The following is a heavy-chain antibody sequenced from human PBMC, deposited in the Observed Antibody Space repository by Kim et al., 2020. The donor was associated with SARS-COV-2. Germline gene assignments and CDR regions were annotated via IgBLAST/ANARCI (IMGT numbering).Heavy chain of an antibody. CDR2: ISAYNGNT. CDR1: GYTFTSYG. Sequence: ASVKVSCKASGYTFTSYGISWVRQAPGQGLEWMGWISAYNGNTNYAQKLQGRVTMTTDTSTSTAYMELRSLRSDDTAVYYCAIGDLGILALGYYYGMDVWGQGTTVTVSS. CDR3: AIGDLGILALGYYYGMDV. D-gene: IGHD3-10*01. J-gene: IGHJ6*02. V-gene: IGHV1-18*01.